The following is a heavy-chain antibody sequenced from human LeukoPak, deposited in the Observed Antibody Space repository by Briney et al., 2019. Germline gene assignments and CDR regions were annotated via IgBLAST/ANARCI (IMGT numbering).Heavy chain of an antibody. CDR3: ARDLAGHYYGSGSSFDY. CDR1: GFIFSSNC. Sequence: PGGSLRLSCEASGFIFSSNCLHWVRQAPGKGLVWVSRVSNDGNTATYADSVKGRFTISRDNAKNMLYLQMNSLRAEDTAVYYCARDLAGHYYGSGSSFDYWGQGTLVTVSS. J-gene: IGHJ4*02. V-gene: IGHV3-74*01. D-gene: IGHD3-10*01. CDR2: VSNDGNTA.